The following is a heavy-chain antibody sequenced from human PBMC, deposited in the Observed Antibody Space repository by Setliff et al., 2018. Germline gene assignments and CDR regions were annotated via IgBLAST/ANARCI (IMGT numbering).Heavy chain of an antibody. CDR2: IYRSGST. CDR1: GYSISSGYY. Sequence: ETLSLTCAVSGYSISSGYYWGWIRQAPGKGLEWIASIYRSGSTYYNPSLKSRVTISVDTSKNQFSLKLSSVTAADTAVYYCARRETYYNFWSGYYAYWGQGTLVTVSS. CDR3: ARRETYYNFWSGYYAY. J-gene: IGHJ4*02. V-gene: IGHV4-38-2*01. D-gene: IGHD3-3*01.